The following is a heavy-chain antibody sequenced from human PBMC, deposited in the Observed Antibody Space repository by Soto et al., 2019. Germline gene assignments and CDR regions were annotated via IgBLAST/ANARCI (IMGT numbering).Heavy chain of an antibody. J-gene: IGHJ3*02. CDR1: GFTISNYD. Sequence: VQLLESGGGLVQPGGSLRLSCVASGFTISNYDMSWVRQAPGKGLEWVSAISGVGGSTYYADSVKGRFAISRDSSKNTLFLQMSTLRAEDTALYYCAKGQFDAFDMWGQGTMVTVSS. CDR2: ISGVGGST. V-gene: IGHV3-23*01. CDR3: AKGQFDAFDM.